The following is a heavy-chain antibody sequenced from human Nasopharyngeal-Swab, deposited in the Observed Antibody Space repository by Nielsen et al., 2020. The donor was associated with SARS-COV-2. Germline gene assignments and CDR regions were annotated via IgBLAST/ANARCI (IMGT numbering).Heavy chain of an antibody. V-gene: IGHV3-21*01. J-gene: IGHJ4*02. Sequence: GESPKISCAASGFTFSSYSMNWVRQAPGKGLEWVSSISSSSSYIYYADSVKGRFTISRDNAKNSLYLQMNSLRAEDTAVYYCARENHGVFDNWGQGTLVTVSS. CDR2: ISSSSSYI. CDR1: GFTFSSYS. CDR3: ARENHGVFDN.